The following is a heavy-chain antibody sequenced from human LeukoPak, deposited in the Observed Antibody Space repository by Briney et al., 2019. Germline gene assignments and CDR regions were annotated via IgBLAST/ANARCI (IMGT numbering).Heavy chain of an antibody. D-gene: IGHD5-24*01. CDR2: INHTGST. Sequence: KASETLSLTCAVYGGSFSGYYWSWIRQPPGKGLEWIGEINHTGSTNYNPSLKSRVTISVDTSKNQFSLKLSSVTAADTAVYCCAREMATIPTHDAFDIWGQGTMVTVSS. V-gene: IGHV4-34*01. CDR3: AREMATIPTHDAFDI. CDR1: GGSFSGYY. J-gene: IGHJ3*02.